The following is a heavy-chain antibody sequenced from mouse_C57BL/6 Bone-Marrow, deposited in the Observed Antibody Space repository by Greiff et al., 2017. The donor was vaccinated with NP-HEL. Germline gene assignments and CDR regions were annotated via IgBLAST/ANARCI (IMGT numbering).Heavy chain of an antibody. J-gene: IGHJ1*03. CDR1: GFTFSSYA. V-gene: IGHV5-4*01. Sequence: EVQVVESGGGLVKPGGSLKLSCAASGFTFSSYAMSWVRQTPEKRLEWVATISDGGSYTYYPDNVKGRFTISRDNAKNNLYLQMSHLKSEDTAMYYCARSDGHDVWGTGTTVTVSS. CDR3: ARSDGHDV. D-gene: IGHD2-3*01. CDR2: ISDGGSYT.